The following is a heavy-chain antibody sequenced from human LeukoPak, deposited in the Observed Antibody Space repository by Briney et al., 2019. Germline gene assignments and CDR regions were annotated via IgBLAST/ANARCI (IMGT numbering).Heavy chain of an antibody. J-gene: IGHJ6*03. Sequence: SVKVSCKASGFTFTSSTMQWVRQARGQRLEWIGWIVVGSGNTNYAQKFQERVTITRDMSTSTFYMEVSSLRSEDTAVYYCAAGYYYSSGSSYMDVWGKGTTVTISS. CDR2: IVVGSGNT. CDR3: AAGYYYSSGSSYMDV. D-gene: IGHD3-10*01. CDR1: GFTFTSST. V-gene: IGHV1-58*02.